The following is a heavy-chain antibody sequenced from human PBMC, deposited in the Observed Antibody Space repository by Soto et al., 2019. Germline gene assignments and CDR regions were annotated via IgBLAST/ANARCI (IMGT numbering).Heavy chain of an antibody. J-gene: IGHJ5*02. CDR1: GGSISCYH. D-gene: IGHD2-21*02. Sequence: SETLSLTCTVSGGSISCYHWTWIRQPSGKGLEWIWRIHSSGSTNYNPSLKSRVTMSIDTSTNQFSLRLSSVTAADTAVYYCARAVPLPHTAGPSTFDPWGQGTLVTV. V-gene: IGHV4-4*07. CDR3: ARAVPLPHTAGPSTFDP. CDR2: IHSSGST.